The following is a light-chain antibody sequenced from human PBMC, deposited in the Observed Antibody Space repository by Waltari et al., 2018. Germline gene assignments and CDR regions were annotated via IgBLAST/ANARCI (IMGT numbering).Light chain of an antibody. J-gene: IGKJ5*01. CDR1: QGISSY. Sequence: TCRASQGISSYLAWYQQKPGKAPNLLVYAAFTLQSGVPSRFSGSGSGTDFTLTISSLQPEDFATYYCQQFNTYPLTFGQGTRLEIK. CDR2: AAF. V-gene: IGKV1-9*01. CDR3: QQFNTYPLT.